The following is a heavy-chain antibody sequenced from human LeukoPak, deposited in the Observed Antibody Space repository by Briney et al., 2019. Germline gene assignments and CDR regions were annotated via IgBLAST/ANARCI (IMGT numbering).Heavy chain of an antibody. D-gene: IGHD6-19*01. CDR2: ISSSGSTI. CDR1: GFTFSDYY. V-gene: IGHV3-11*04. CDR3: ARGDSSGWYSSTEYFQH. Sequence: GGSLRLXCAASGFTFSDYYMSWIRQAPGKGLECVSYISSSGSTIYYADSVKGRFTISRDNAKNSLYLQMNSLRAEDTAVYYCARGDSSGWYSSTEYFQHWGQGTLVTVSS. J-gene: IGHJ1*01.